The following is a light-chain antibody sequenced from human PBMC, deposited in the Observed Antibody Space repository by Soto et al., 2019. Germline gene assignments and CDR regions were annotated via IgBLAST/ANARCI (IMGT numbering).Light chain of an antibody. V-gene: IGKV1-27*01. J-gene: IGKJ4*01. Sequence: DIQMTQSPSSLSASVGDRVTITCRPSQDIRNYLAWYQQEPGQVPKLLIYVASTLQSGVPSRFSGSGSGTEFTLTITSLQPEDVATYYCQKYDSAPLTFGGGTRIEI. CDR2: VAS. CDR1: QDIRNY. CDR3: QKYDSAPLT.